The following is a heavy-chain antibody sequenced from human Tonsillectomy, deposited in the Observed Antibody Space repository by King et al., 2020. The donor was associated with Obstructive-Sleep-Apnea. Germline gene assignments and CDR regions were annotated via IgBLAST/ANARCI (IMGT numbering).Heavy chain of an antibody. D-gene: IGHD3-16*01. J-gene: IGHJ5*02. Sequence: HVQLQESGPGLVKPSEPLSLTCTVSDYSISSGYYWGWIRQPPGKGLEWIGSIYHSGSTYYNPSLKSRVTISVETSKNQFSLKRSSVTAADTAVYYCARASMRVLGDWFDPWGQGTLVTVSS. CDR2: IYHSGST. CDR1: DYSISSGYY. CDR3: ARASMRVLGDWFDP. V-gene: IGHV4-38-2*02.